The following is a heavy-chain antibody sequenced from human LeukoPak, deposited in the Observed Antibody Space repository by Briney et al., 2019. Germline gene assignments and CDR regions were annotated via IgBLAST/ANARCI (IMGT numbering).Heavy chain of an antibody. CDR1: GGSISSYY. Sequence: PSEALSLTCTVSGGSISSYYWSWIRQPPGKGLEWIGYIYYSGSTNYNPSLKSRVTISVDTSKNQFSLKLSSVTAADTAVYYCARVHKKFLGVVGWFDPWGQGTLVTVSS. J-gene: IGHJ5*02. CDR2: IYYSGST. CDR3: ARVHKKFLGVVGWFDP. D-gene: IGHD3-3*01. V-gene: IGHV4-59*08.